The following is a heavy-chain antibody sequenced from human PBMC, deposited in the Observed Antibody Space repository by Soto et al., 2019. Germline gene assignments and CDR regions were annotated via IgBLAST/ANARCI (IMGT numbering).Heavy chain of an antibody. D-gene: IGHD3-3*01. J-gene: IGHJ6*02. CDR1: GGTFSSYA. V-gene: IGHV1-69*12. CDR3: ATTTHTVWSAIYGMDV. CDR2: IIPIFGTA. Sequence: QVQLVQSGAEVKKPGSSVKVSCKASGGTFSSYAISWVRQAPGQGLEWMGGIIPIFGTANYAQKFQGRVTSTADESTSKAYMELSSLRYEDTAVYYCATTTHTVWSAIYGMDVWGQGTTVTVSS.